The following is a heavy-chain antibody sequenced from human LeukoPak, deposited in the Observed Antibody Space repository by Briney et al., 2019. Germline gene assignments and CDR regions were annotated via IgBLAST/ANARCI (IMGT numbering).Heavy chain of an antibody. J-gene: IGHJ4*02. V-gene: IGHV4-34*01. Sequence: SETLSLTCAGNGGSFSGYYWSSIRQPPGKGLDWMGEINHSGSTNYNPSLKSRVTISVDTSKNQFSLKLSSVTAADTAVYYCERGRVEGDIVVVPAATPGYYFDYWGQGTLVTVSS. CDR1: GGSFSGYY. D-gene: IGHD2-2*01. CDR3: ERGRVEGDIVVVPAATPGYYFDY. CDR2: INHSGST.